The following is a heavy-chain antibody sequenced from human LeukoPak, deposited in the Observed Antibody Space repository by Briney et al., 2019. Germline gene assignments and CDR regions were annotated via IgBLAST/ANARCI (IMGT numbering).Heavy chain of an antibody. V-gene: IGHV3-9*01. D-gene: IGHD6-19*01. Sequence: GGSLRLSCATSGFTFNDYAIHWVRQAPGKGLEWVSGITWNSGTIGYADSVKGRFTISRDNAKNSLHLQMNSLRPDDTALYYCARGCASGWYTDYWGQGALIIVSS. CDR3: ARGCASGWYTDY. CDR2: ITWNSGTI. CDR1: GFTFNDYA. J-gene: IGHJ4*02.